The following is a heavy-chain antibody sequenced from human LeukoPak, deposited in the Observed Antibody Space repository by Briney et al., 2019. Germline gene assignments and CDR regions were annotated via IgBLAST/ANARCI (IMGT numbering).Heavy chain of an antibody. J-gene: IGHJ4*02. D-gene: IGHD3-10*01. Sequence: SETLSLNCSVSGGSISSYHWSWIRQPPGKGLDWIGYIYYSGSPNYNPSLKSRVTISVDTSKNQFSLKLSSVTAADTAVYYCARWDYGSETYGLDYWGQGTLVTVSS. CDR1: GGSISSYH. CDR2: IYYSGSP. V-gene: IGHV4-59*01. CDR3: ARWDYGSETYGLDY.